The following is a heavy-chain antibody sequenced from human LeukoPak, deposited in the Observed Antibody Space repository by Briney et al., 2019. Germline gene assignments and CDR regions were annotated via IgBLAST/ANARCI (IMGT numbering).Heavy chain of an antibody. V-gene: IGHV1-46*01. CDR2: INPSGGST. Sequence: ASVKVSCKASGYTFTSYYMHWVRQAPGQGLEWMGIINPSGGSTSYAQKFQGRVTMTRDMSTSTVYMELSSLRSEGTAVYYCARLPVGAIYFDDYWGQGTLVTVSS. J-gene: IGHJ4*02. CDR3: ARLPVGAIYFDDY. CDR1: GYTFTSYY. D-gene: IGHD1-26*01.